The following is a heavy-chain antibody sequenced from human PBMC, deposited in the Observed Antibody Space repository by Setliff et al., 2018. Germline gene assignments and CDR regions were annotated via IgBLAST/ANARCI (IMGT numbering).Heavy chain of an antibody. J-gene: IGHJ6*03. V-gene: IGHV4-59*02. CDR3: TRMTGFQYIDV. D-gene: IGHD3-3*01. CDR2: MYDSGRT. CDR1: GASVSSHY. Sequence: KPSETLSLTCNVSGASVSSHYWDWIRQPPGKGLEWIGYMYDSGRTNYNPSLKSRVTISTGTSKNQFSLKLNSVTAADTAVYYCTRMTGFQYIDVWGKGTTVTVSS.